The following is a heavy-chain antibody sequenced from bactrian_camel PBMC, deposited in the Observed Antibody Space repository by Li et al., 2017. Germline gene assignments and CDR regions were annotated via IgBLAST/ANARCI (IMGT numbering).Heavy chain of an antibody. Sequence: VQLVESGGGLVQPGGSLRLSCAASGFPFSSYAMSWVRQAPGKGLEWVSTVSNTGGTTYYVDSVKGRFTIARDNNKETVYLQMNSLKPEDMAVYYCVRDVDSTDGIPDFGYWGQGTQVTVS. CDR1: GFPFSSYA. J-gene: IGHJ6*01. V-gene: IGHV3S40*01. CDR2: VSNTGGTT. CDR3: VRDVDSTDGIPDFGY.